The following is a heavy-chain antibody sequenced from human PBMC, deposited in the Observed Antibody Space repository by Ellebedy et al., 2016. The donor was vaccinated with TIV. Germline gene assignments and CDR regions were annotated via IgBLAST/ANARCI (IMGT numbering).Heavy chain of an antibody. Sequence: GESLKISCAASGFTFSTHGMHWVRQAPGKGLEWVAFIRYDGSNKYYADSVKGRFTISRDNAKNTLYLQMNSLRAEDTAVYYFARDGGVGSSSWYGIHWFDPWGHGTLVTVSS. J-gene: IGHJ5*02. D-gene: IGHD6-13*01. CDR1: GFTFSTHG. CDR3: ARDGGVGSSSWYGIHWFDP. V-gene: IGHV3-30*02. CDR2: IRYDGSNK.